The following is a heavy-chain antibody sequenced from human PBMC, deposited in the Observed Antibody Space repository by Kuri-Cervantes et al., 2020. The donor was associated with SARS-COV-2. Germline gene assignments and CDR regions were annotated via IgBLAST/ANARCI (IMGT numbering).Heavy chain of an antibody. D-gene: IGHD3-3*01. CDR2: ISVSGGST. CDR1: GFTFGSYV. CDR3: ANHYDGTYPI. J-gene: IGHJ4*02. Sequence: GESLKISCAASGFTFGSYVMNWVRQAPGKGLEWVSTISVSGGSTYYADSVKGRFTISRDSSENTLYLQMNSLRAEDTAVYYCANHYDGTYPIWGRGTLVTVSS. V-gene: IGHV3-23*01.